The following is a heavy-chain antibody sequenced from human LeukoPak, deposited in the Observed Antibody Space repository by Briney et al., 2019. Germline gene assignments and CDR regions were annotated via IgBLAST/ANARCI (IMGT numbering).Heavy chain of an antibody. CDR2: INHSGST. D-gene: IGHD2-2*01. V-gene: IGHV4-34*01. Sequence: SETLSLTCAVYGGSFSGYYWSWIRQPPGKGLEWIGEINHSGSTNYNPSLKSRVTISVDTSKNQFSLKLSSVTAADTAVYYCARIGVPAAIDEYYFDYWGQGTLVTVSS. J-gene: IGHJ4*02. CDR3: ARIGVPAAIDEYYFDY. CDR1: GGSFSGYY.